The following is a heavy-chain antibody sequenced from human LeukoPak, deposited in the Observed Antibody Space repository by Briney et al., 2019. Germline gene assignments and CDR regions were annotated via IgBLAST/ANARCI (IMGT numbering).Heavy chain of an antibody. V-gene: IGHV1-18*01. CDR1: GYTFTSYG. Sequence: ASVTVSCKASGYTFTSYGISWVRQAPGQGLEWMGWISAYNGNTNYAQKLQGRVTMTTDTSTSTAYMELRSLRSDDTAVYYCARGKYYYDSSGYCLWGQGTLVTVSS. CDR3: ARGKYYYDSSGYCL. CDR2: ISAYNGNT. J-gene: IGHJ4*02. D-gene: IGHD3-22*01.